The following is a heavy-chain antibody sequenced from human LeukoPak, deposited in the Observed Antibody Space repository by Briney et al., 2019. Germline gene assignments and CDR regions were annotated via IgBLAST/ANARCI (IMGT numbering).Heavy chain of an antibody. J-gene: IGHJ4*02. CDR3: ARARLRWSSYYFDY. CDR2: IYYSGST. V-gene: IGHV4-30-4*01. Sequence: SQTLSLTCTVSGGSISSGDYYWSWLRQPPGKGLEWIGYIYYSGSTYYNPSLKSRVTISVDTSKNQFPLKLSSVTAADTAVYYCARARLRWSSYYFDYWGQGTLVTVSS. CDR1: GGSISSGDYY. D-gene: IGHD4-23*01.